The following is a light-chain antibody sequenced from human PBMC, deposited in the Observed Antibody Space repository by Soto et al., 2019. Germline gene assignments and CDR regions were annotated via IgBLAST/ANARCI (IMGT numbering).Light chain of an antibody. J-gene: IGKJ1*01. CDR2: GAS. CDR3: QQYDNWPWT. V-gene: IGKV3-15*01. Sequence: EIVLTQSPATLSLSPGERATLSFRASQSVSSYLAWYQQKPGQAPRLLIYGASRRATGFPARFSGSGSGTDFTLTISSLQSEDFAVYYCQQYDNWPWTFGQGTKV. CDR1: QSVSSY.